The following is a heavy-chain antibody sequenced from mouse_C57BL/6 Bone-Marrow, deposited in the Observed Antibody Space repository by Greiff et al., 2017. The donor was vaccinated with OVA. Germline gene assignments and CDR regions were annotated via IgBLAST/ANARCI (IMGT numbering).Heavy chain of an antibody. CDR2: INPNNGGT. CDR1: GYTFTDYN. Sequence: VQLQQSGPELVKPGASVKMSCKASGYTFTDYNMHWVKQSHGKSLEWIGYINPNNGGTSYNQKFKGKATLTVNKSSSTAYMELRSLTSGDSAVYYCARWGISYGSSYGYWGQGTTLTVSS. D-gene: IGHD1-1*01. CDR3: ARWGISYGSSYGY. V-gene: IGHV1-22*01. J-gene: IGHJ2*01.